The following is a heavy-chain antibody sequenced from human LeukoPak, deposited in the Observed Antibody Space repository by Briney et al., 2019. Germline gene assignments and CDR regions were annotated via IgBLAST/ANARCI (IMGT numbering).Heavy chain of an antibody. CDR3: ARMNYYDSSFDAFDI. Sequence: PSETLSLTCAVYGGSFGGYYWGWIRQPPGKGLEWIGEINHSGSTNYNPSLKSRVTISVDTSKNQFSLKLSSVTAADTAVYYCARMNYYDSSFDAFDIWGQGTMVTVSS. V-gene: IGHV4-34*01. J-gene: IGHJ3*02. CDR2: INHSGST. D-gene: IGHD3-22*01. CDR1: GGSFGGYY.